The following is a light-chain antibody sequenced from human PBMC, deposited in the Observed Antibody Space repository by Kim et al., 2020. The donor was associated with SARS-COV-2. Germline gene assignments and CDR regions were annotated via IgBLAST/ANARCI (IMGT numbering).Light chain of an antibody. Sequence: ATATCKSGRTLLYNSDNNNYLAWYQQRPGQHPRLLIYWASNRASGVPERCGGSGSGTDFTLTISSLQAEDVATYYCHQYISSPLTFGGGTKVDIK. J-gene: IGKJ4*01. CDR3: HQYISSPLT. CDR2: WAS. V-gene: IGKV4-1*01. CDR1: RTLLYNSDNNNY.